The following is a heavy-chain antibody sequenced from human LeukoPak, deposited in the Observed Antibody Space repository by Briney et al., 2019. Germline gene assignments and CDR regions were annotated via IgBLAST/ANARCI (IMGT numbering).Heavy chain of an antibody. D-gene: IGHD2-21*01. J-gene: IGHJ4*02. CDR3: ARDRAKVIATLME. V-gene: IGHV3-9*01. Sequence: GGSLRLSCAASGFTFDEYAMHWVRQAPGKGLEWVSSISWNSGSIGYADSVKGRFTISRDNAKNSLYLQMNSLRAEDTAVYYCARDRAKVIATLMEWGQGTLVTVSS. CDR2: ISWNSGSI. CDR1: GFTFDEYA.